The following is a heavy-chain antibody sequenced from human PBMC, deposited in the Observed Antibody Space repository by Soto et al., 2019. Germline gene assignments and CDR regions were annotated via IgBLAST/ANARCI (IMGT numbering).Heavy chain of an antibody. V-gene: IGHV1-69*13. CDR2: IIPIPGTA. Sequence: SVKVSCKASGGTFGSHAISWVRQAPGQGLEWMGGIIPIPGTANYAQKFQGRVTIAADESTSTAYMELSSLRSEDTAVYYCARSQGSSTSLEIYYYYYGMDGWGQGTTVTVSS. J-gene: IGHJ6*02. CDR3: ARSQGSSTSLEIYYYYYGMDG. D-gene: IGHD2-2*01. CDR1: GGTFGSHA.